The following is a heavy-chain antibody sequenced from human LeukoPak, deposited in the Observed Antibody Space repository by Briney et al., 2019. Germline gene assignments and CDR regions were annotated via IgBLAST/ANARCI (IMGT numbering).Heavy chain of an antibody. V-gene: IGHV4-59*01. CDR3: ARNYYDSSGYAPRITHYDI. CDR1: GGSISSYY. CDR2: IYYSGST. D-gene: IGHD3-22*01. Sequence: SETLSLTCTVSGGSISSYYWSWIRQPPGKGLEWIGYIYYSGSTNYNPSLKSRVTISVDTSKNQFSLKLSSVTAADTAVYYCARNYYDSSGYAPRITHYDIWGQGTMVTVSS. J-gene: IGHJ3*02.